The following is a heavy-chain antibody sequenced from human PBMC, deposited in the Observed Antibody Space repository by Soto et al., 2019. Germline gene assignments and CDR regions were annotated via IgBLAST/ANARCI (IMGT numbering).Heavy chain of an antibody. CDR3: ASTAFSTSWPGVLIPGAHCVNFDF. Sequence: QVQLVQSGAEVKKTGASVEVSCKASGYTFISYGISWVRQAPGQGLEWMGWISPYNGKTNYAQTFQGRDAMTTARSTSRAYLDPRSLRSDVTAVYYCASTAFSTSWPGVLIPGAHCVNFDFFRQGTLLTVSS. CDR1: GYTFISYG. V-gene: IGHV1-18*01. D-gene: IGHD6-13*01. J-gene: IGHJ4*02. CDR2: ISPYNGKT.